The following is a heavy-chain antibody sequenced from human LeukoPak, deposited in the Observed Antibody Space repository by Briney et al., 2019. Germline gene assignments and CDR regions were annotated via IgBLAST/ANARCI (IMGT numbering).Heavy chain of an antibody. D-gene: IGHD3-10*01. V-gene: IGHV4-61*02. CDR1: GGSISSGSYY. CDR2: VYSSGST. CDR3: AREGLNMVRGVIPKEAWGWFDP. Sequence: SQTLSLTCTVSGGSISSGSYYWSWIRQPAGKGLEWIGRVYSSGSTDYNPSLKSRLSISVDTSKIQFSLRLSSVTAADTAVYYCAREGLNMVRGVIPKEAWGWFDPWGQGTLVTVSS. J-gene: IGHJ5*02.